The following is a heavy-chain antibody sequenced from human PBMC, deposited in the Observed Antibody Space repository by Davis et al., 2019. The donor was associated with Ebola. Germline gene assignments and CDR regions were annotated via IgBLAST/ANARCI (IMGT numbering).Heavy chain of an antibody. Sequence: PCAASGFTFSSYGMHWVRQAPGKGLEWVAVISYDGSNKYYADSVRGRFTISRDNSKNTLSLQMKSLRAEDTAVYYSAKEAPEEWELIGDYWGQGTLVTVSS. CDR3: AKEAPEEWELIGDY. CDR1: GFTFSSYG. J-gene: IGHJ4*02. CDR2: ISYDGSNK. D-gene: IGHD1-26*01. V-gene: IGHV3-30*18.